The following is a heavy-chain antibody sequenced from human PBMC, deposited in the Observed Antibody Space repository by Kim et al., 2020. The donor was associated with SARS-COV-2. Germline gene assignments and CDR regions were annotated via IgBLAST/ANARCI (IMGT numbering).Heavy chain of an antibody. CDR2: ISSSSSYI. V-gene: IGHV3-21*01. CDR1: GFTFSSYS. Sequence: GGSLRLSCAASGFTFSSYSMNWVRQAPGKGLEWVSSISSSSSYIYYADSVKGRFTNSRDNAKNALYLQMNSLRAEVTAVYYCARDWERLEMSTTGQEMGGYWGQGTLVTVSS. CDR3: ARDWERLEMSTTGQEMGGY. D-gene: IGHD3-16*01. J-gene: IGHJ4*02.